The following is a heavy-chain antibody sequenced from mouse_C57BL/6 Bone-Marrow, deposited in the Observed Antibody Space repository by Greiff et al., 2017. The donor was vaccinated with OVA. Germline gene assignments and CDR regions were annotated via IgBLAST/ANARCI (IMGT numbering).Heavy chain of an antibody. D-gene: IGHD4-1*01. CDR2: INYDGSST. J-gene: IGHJ2*01. CDR3: ARDRGNWDLDY. Sequence: EVKLVESEGGLVQPGSSMKLSCTASGFTFSDYYMAWVRQVPEKGLEWVANINYDGSSTYYLDSLKSRFIISRDNAKNILYLQMSSLKSEDTATYYWARDRGNWDLDYWGQGTTLTVSS. CDR1: GFTFSDYY. V-gene: IGHV5-16*01.